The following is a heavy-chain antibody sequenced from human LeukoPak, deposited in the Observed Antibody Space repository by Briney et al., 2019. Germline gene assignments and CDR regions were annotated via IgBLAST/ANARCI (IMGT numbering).Heavy chain of an antibody. D-gene: IGHD2-2*01. CDR3: ARTPGYCTSTSCYAGFWF. V-gene: IGHV3-7*01. J-gene: IGHJ6*04. Sequence: GSLRLSCAAPGFTFSSYWMSWVRQAPGKGLEWVANIKQDGSEKYYVDSVKGRFTISRDNAKSSLYLQMNILRAEDTAVYYCARTPGYCTSTSCYAGFWFWGKGTTVTVSS. CDR2: IKQDGSEK. CDR1: GFTFSSYW.